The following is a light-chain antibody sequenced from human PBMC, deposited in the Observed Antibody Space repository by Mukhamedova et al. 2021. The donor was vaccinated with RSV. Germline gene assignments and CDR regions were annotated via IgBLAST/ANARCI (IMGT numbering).Light chain of an antibody. Sequence: WYQRRVHGKAHNLLIYAASSLKRGVPSRFIGSGSGTDFTLTISSLQPEDFASYFCQESYSSSLTFGGGTKVEIK. CDR3: QESYSSSLT. V-gene: IGKV1-39*01. CDR2: AAS. J-gene: IGKJ4*01.